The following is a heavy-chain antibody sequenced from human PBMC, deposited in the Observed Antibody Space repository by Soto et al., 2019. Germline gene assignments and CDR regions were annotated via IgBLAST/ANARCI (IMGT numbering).Heavy chain of an antibody. V-gene: IGHV1-8*02. D-gene: IGHD3-3*01. CDR2: MNPNSGNT. CDR3: ARGRGFWSGYQRMDV. Sequence: ASVKVSCKASGCTFSSYAINWVRQATGQGLEWMGWMNPNSGNTGYAQKFPGRVTITRNTSISTAYMQLSSLRSEDTAVYYCARGRGFWSGYQRMDVWGQGTTVTVYS. CDR1: GCTFSSYA. J-gene: IGHJ6*02.